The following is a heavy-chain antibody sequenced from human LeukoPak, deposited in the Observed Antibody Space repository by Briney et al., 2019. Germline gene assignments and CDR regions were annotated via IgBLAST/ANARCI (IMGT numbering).Heavy chain of an antibody. CDR1: GFTFDDYG. V-gene: IGHV3-20*04. Sequence: PGGSLRLSCAASGFTFDDYGMSWVRQAPGKGLEWVSGINWNGGSTGYADSVKGRFTISRDKAKNSLYLQMNSLRAEDTALYYCARNKYSSSWYGTFDYWGQGTLVTVSS. CDR2: INWNGGST. CDR3: ARNKYSSSWYGTFDY. J-gene: IGHJ4*02. D-gene: IGHD6-13*01.